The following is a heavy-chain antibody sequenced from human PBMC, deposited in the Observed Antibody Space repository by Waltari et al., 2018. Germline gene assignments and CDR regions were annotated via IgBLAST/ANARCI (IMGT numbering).Heavy chain of an antibody. CDR2: IRYDGSNK. CDR1: GFTFSSYG. V-gene: IGHV3-30*02. CDR3: AKKFNYYDSSGFSYYYYYMDV. J-gene: IGHJ6*03. Sequence: QVQLVESGGGVVQPGGSLRLSCAASGFTFSSYGMPWVRQAPGKGREGVALIRYDGSNKYYADTVKGRFTVSRDNSKNTLYLQMNSLRAEDTAVYYCAKKFNYYDSSGFSYYYYYMDVWGKGTTVTVSS. D-gene: IGHD3-22*01.